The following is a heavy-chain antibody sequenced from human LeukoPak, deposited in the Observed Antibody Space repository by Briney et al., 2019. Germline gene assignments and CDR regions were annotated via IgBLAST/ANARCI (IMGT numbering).Heavy chain of an antibody. CDR3: ARGGYQLLWYWFDP. CDR1: GGTFSSYA. D-gene: IGHD2-2*01. Sequence: SVKVSCKASGGTFSSYAISWVRQAPGQGLEWMGGIIPIFGTANYAQKFQGRVTITTDESTSTAYMELSSLRSEDTTVYYCARGGYQLLWYWFDPWGQGTLVTVSS. J-gene: IGHJ5*02. CDR2: IIPIFGTA. V-gene: IGHV1-69*05.